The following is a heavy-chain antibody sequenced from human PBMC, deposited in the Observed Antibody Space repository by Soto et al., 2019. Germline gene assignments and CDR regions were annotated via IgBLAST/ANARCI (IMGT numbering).Heavy chain of an antibody. CDR2: IKQDGSEK. CDR1: PFKFSSDW. D-gene: IGHD2-15*01. CDR3: AREAGGCSGGSCYSGGYYFDY. Sequence: SPFKFSSDWRSGVRQAPARGPEWVANIKQDGSEKYYVDSVKGRFNISRDNAKNSLYLQMNSLRAEDTAVYYCAREAGGCSGGSCYSGGYYFDYWGQGTLVTVSS. V-gene: IGHV3-7*01. J-gene: IGHJ4*02.